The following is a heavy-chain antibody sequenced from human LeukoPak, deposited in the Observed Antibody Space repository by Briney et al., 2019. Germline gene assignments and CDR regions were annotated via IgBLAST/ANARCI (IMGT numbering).Heavy chain of an antibody. D-gene: IGHD3-10*01. CDR1: GGSISSSSYY. Sequence: SETPSLTCTVSGGSISSSSYYWGWIRQPPGKGLEWIGSIYYSGSTYYNPSLKSRVTISVDTSKNQFSLKLSSVTAADTAVYYCARQKWFGELWYYFDYWGQGTLVTVSS. V-gene: IGHV4-39*01. CDR2: IYYSGST. J-gene: IGHJ4*02. CDR3: ARQKWFGELWYYFDY.